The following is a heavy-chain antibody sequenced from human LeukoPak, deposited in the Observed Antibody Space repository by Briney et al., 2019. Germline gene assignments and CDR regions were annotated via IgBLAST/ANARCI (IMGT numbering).Heavy chain of an antibody. V-gene: IGHV4-34*01. CDR3: ARLGAGPTYYDFWSGYSSFYFDY. D-gene: IGHD3-3*01. Sequence: SETLSLTCAVSGGSFTIYQWSWIRQSPEKGLEWIGDINRSGSTDYNPALRSRASISMDTSKNQFSLKLRSVTAADTAVYYCARLGAGPTYYDFWSGYSSFYFDYWGQGTLVTVSS. CDR2: INRSGST. CDR1: GGSFTIYQ. J-gene: IGHJ4*02.